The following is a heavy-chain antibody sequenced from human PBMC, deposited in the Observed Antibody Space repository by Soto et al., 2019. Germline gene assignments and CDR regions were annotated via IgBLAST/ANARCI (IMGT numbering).Heavy chain of an antibody. D-gene: IGHD3-9*01. Sequence: PSETLSLTCTVSGGSISNYYWSWIRQPPGKGLEWIGYIYYSGSTNYNPSLKSRVTISVDTSKNQFSLKLSSVTAADTAVYYCARGLDVLRYFDGFDYWGQGTLVTVSS. CDR2: IYYSGST. CDR3: ARGLDVLRYFDGFDY. V-gene: IGHV4-59*01. CDR1: GGSISNYY. J-gene: IGHJ4*02.